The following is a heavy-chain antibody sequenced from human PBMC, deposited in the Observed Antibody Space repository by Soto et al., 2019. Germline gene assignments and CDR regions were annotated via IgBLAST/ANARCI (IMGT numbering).Heavy chain of an antibody. J-gene: IGHJ4*02. Sequence: GASVKVSCKASGYTFTSYGISWVRQAPGQGLEWMGWISAYNGNTNYAQKLQGRVTMTTDTSTSTAYMELRSLRSDDTAVYYCARDYYYDSPPYNDYWGQGTLVTVSS. CDR2: ISAYNGNT. CDR1: GYTFTSYG. D-gene: IGHD3-22*01. CDR3: ARDYYYDSPPYNDY. V-gene: IGHV1-18*01.